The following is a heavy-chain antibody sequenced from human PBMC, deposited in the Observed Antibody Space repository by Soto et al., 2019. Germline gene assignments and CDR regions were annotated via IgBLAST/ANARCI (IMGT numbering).Heavy chain of an antibody. D-gene: IGHD4-17*01. V-gene: IGHV1-3*01. Sequence: HVEIVQSGAEVKMPGASVNVSCKSPGYNFTNHAMHWVRQAPGQRLEWLGWINAATGNTQYSQRFQDRLIIIRDTSASTASMELSSLRSEDTAVYYCVRGAARRPPVTRAFDLWGRGTFVTVSS. CDR1: GYNFTNHA. CDR2: INAATGNT. J-gene: IGHJ3*01. CDR3: VRGAARRPPVTRAFDL.